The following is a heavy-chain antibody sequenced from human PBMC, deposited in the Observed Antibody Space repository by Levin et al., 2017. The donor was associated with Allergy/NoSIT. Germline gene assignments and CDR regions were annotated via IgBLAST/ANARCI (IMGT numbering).Heavy chain of an antibody. CDR1: GFTFSSYA. V-gene: IGHV3-23*01. D-gene: IGHD6-19*01. CDR3: AKEGGRAEAATGGFGYYYYGLDV. J-gene: IGHJ6*02. CDR2: ISGSGDST. Sequence: GGSLRLSCAASGFTFSSYAMRWVRQAPGKGLEWVSGISGSGDSTYYADSVKGRFTISRDNSKNTLYLQMNSLRAEDTAIYYCAKEGGRAEAATGGFGYYYYGLDVWGQGTTVTVSS.